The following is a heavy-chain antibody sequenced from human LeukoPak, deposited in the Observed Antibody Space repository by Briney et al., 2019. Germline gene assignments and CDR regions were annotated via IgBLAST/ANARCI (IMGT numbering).Heavy chain of an antibody. D-gene: IGHD2-2*01. Sequence: GASVKVSCKASRYTFTSYGISWVRQAPGQGLEWVGWISAYNGNTNYAQKLQGRVTMTTDTSTSTAYMELRSLRSDDTAVYYCARVDRSPDIVVVPAAIIRPGAFDIWGQGTMVTVSS. CDR3: ARVDRSPDIVVVPAAIIRPGAFDI. CDR2: ISAYNGNT. V-gene: IGHV1-18*01. J-gene: IGHJ3*02. CDR1: RYTFTSYG.